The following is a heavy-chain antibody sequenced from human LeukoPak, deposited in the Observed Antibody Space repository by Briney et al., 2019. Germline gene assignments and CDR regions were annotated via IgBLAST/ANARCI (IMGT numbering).Heavy chain of an antibody. V-gene: IGHV4-30-2*01. J-gene: IGHJ4*02. CDR1: GGSVSSGGYS. CDR2: IYDSGST. D-gene: IGHD3-10*01. CDR3: ARYGGSGTYFFDY. Sequence: SETLSLTCAVSGGSVSSGGYSWSWIRQPPGKGLEWIGYIYDSGSTYYNPSLKSRVTISLDRSKNQFSLKLTSVTAADTAVYYCARYGGSGTYFFDYWGQGTLVTVSS.